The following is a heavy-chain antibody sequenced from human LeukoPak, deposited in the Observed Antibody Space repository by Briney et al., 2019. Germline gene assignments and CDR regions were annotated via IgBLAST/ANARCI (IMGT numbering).Heavy chain of an antibody. Sequence: SETLSLTCTVSGGSLSSYYWTWIRQPPGKGLEWIGYIYYTGSTGYNPSLKSRVTISVQTSKNQFSLKLSSVTAADTAVYYCARGLNRNDYGDYGYWGQGTLVTVSS. CDR3: ARGLNRNDYGDYGY. D-gene: IGHD4-17*01. CDR2: IYYTGST. J-gene: IGHJ4*02. CDR1: GGSLSSYY. V-gene: IGHV4-59*01.